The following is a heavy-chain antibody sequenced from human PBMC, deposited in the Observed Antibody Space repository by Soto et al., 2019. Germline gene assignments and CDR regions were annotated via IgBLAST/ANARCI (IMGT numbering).Heavy chain of an antibody. V-gene: IGHV3-23*01. CDR3: AKEKSSGGMDV. Sequence: GSLILSCAACEFTFSSYAMSWVRQAPGKGLEWVSAISGSGGSTYDAESVKGRFTISRDNSKNRLYLQMNRLRAEDTAVYYCAKEKSSGGMDVWGQGTTVTVSS. CDR2: ISGSGGST. J-gene: IGHJ6*02. D-gene: IGHD3-10*01. CDR1: EFTFSSYA.